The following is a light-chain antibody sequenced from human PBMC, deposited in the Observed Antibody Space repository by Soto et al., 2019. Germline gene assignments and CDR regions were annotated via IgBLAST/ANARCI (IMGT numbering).Light chain of an antibody. J-gene: IGKJ1*01. CDR3: QQYNSWLST. V-gene: IGKV3-15*01. CDR2: GAS. Sequence: EIVMTQSPATLSVSPGEGATLSCRASQSVSSKLAWYQQKPGQAPRLLIYGASTRATGIPARFSGSGSGTEFTLIISSLQSEASAVYYCQQYNSWLSTFGQGTKVDIK. CDR1: QSVSSK.